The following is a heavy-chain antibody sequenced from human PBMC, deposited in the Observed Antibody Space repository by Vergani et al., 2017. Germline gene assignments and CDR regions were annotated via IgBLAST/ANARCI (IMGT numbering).Heavy chain of an antibody. Sequence: EVQLVESGGGLVQPGGSLRLSCAASGFTFSRYWMSWVRQARGKGLEWVANIKQDGSEKYYVDSVKGRITISRDNAKNSLCLQMNRLRAEDTAVYYCSIGXETPYSNDSSGLDYWGQGTLVTVSS. CDR3: SIGXETPYSNDSSGLDY. CDR1: GFTFSRYW. CDR2: IKQDGSEK. D-gene: IGHD3-22*01. V-gene: IGHV3-7*01. J-gene: IGHJ4*02.